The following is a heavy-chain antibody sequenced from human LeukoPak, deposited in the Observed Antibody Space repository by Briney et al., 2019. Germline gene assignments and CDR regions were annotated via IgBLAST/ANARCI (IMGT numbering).Heavy chain of an antibody. V-gene: IGHV1-69*13. J-gene: IGHJ6*03. CDR1: VGTFISYA. D-gene: IGHD3-3*01. CDR3: ARATRSGSRNYYYYYMDV. CDR2: IIPIFGTA. Sequence: SVKVSCKASVGTFISYAISWVRQAPGQGLEWMGGIIPIFGTANYAQKFQGRVTITADESTSTAYMELSSLRSEDTAVYYCARATRSGSRNYYYYYMDVWGKGTTVTVSS.